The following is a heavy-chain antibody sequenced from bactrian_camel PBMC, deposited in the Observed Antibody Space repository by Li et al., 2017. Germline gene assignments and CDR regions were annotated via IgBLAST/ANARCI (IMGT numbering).Heavy chain of an antibody. D-gene: IGHD5*01. Sequence: VQLVESGGGLVQPGGSLSLSCAASGFTFYSYYITWVRQAPGKALEWVSTINSGGSLTYYADSAKGRFTISRDNAKNTLYLQMNSLKTEDTGVYYCAATDGWVPSSLGQGTQVTVS. V-gene: IGHV3S40*01. J-gene: IGHJ4*01. CDR1: GFTFYSYY. CDR2: INSGGSLT.